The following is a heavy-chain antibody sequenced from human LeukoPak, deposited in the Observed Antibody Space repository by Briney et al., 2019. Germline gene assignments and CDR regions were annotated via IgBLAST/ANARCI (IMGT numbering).Heavy chain of an antibody. CDR3: AGDRYYYDSSGYYLSY. D-gene: IGHD3-22*01. J-gene: IGHJ4*01. Sequence: SETLSLTCAVYGGSFSGYYWSWIRQPPGKGLEWIGEINHSGSTNYNPSLKSRVTISVDTSKNQFSLKLSSVTAADTALYYCAGDRYYYDSSGYYLSYWGQGTLVTVSS. CDR2: INHSGST. CDR1: GGSFSGYY. V-gene: IGHV4-34*01.